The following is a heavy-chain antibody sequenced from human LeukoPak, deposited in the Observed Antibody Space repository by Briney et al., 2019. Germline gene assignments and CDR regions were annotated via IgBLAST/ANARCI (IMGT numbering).Heavy chain of an antibody. V-gene: IGHV4-61*02. D-gene: IGHD3-3*01. Sequence: SETLSLTCTVSGGSISSGSYYWSWIRQPAGKGLEWIGRIYTSGSTNYNPSLKSRVTISVDTSKNQFSLKLSSVTAADTAVYYCARVRDYDFWSGYYTSESYFDYWGQGTLVTVSS. CDR1: GGSISSGSYY. CDR2: IYTSGST. CDR3: ARVRDYDFWSGYYTSESYFDY. J-gene: IGHJ4*02.